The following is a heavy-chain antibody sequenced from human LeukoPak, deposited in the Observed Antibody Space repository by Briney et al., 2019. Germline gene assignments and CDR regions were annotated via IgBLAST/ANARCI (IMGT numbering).Heavy chain of an antibody. D-gene: IGHD1-26*01. CDR1: GGSISSYY. CDR2: IYSSGST. V-gene: IGHV4-4*07. J-gene: IGHJ4*02. CDR3: AREWIVGATDY. Sequence: ETXSLTCTVSGGSISSYYWSWIRQXAGKGLEWIGRIYSSGSTNYNPSLKSRVTMSVDTSKNQFSLKLSSVTAADTAVYYCAREWIVGATDYWGQGTLVTVSS.